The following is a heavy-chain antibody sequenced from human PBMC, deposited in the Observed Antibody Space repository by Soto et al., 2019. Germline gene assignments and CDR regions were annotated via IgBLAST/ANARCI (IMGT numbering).Heavy chain of an antibody. CDR2: IYYSGST. Sequence: QVQLQESGPGLVKPSQTLSLTCTVSGGSISSGGYYWSWIRQHPGKGLEWIGYIYYSGSTYYNPSLKRRVTIAVDTSKNQFSLKLSSVTAADTAVYYCAREDIVVVPAAMPGAFDIWGQGTMVTVSS. J-gene: IGHJ3*02. V-gene: IGHV4-31*03. CDR1: GGSISSGGYY. D-gene: IGHD2-2*01. CDR3: AREDIVVVPAAMPGAFDI.